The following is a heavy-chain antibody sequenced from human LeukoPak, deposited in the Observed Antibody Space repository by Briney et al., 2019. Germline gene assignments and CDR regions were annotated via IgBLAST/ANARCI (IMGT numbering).Heavy chain of an antibody. CDR1: GYTFTSYG. V-gene: IGHV1-18*01. D-gene: IGHD6-13*01. CDR3: ARDIIAAAGRMSEGYGMDV. CDR2: ISAYNGNT. J-gene: IGHJ6*02. Sequence: ASVKVSCKASGYTFTSYGISWVRQSPGQGLEWMGWISAYNGNTNYAQKFQGRVTLTTDRTTSTVYMDLRSLKSDDTAVYYCARDIIAAAGRMSEGYGMDVCGQGTTVTVSS.